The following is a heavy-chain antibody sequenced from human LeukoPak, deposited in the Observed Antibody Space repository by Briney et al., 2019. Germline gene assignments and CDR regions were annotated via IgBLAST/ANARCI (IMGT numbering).Heavy chain of an antibody. CDR2: IKHDGSEK. CDR3: ASGSSTWSTMGLYFDH. Sequence: GGSLRLSCAASGFTVSSNYMSWVRQAPGKGLEWVANIKHDGSEKFYVDSVKGRFTVSRDNAKNSVFLQMNSLRADESAVYYWASGSSTWSTMGLYFDHWGQGALVTVSS. V-gene: IGHV3-7*01. D-gene: IGHD6-13*01. J-gene: IGHJ4*02. CDR1: GFTVSSNY.